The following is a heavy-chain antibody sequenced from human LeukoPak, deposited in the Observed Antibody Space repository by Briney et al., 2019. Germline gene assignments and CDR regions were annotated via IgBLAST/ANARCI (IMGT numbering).Heavy chain of an antibody. Sequence: ASVKVSCKASGYTFTGYYMHWVRQAPGQGLEWMGWINPNSGGTNYAQKFQGRVTMTRDTSISTAYMELSRLRSDDTAVYYCARDWVVGATGPYYYYYMDVWGKGTTVTVSS. V-gene: IGHV1-2*02. J-gene: IGHJ6*03. CDR3: ARDWVVGATGPYYYYYMDV. CDR1: GYTFTGYY. CDR2: INPNSGGT. D-gene: IGHD1-26*01.